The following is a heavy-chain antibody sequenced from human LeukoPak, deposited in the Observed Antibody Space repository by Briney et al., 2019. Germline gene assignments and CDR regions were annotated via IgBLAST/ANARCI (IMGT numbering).Heavy chain of an antibody. V-gene: IGHV3-30*04. D-gene: IGHD3-16*01. CDR3: ARNDYARFYFDY. CDR1: GFIFRNYA. Sequence: GGSLRLSCAASGFIFRNYAMHWVRQAPGKGLEWVAVISYDGSNKYYADSVKGRFTISRDNSKNALYLQMNSLRAEDTALYYCARNDYARFYFDYWGQGTLVTVSS. J-gene: IGHJ4*02. CDR2: ISYDGSNK.